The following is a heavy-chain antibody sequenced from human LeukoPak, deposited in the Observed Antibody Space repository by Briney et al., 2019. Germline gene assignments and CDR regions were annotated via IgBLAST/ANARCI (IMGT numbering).Heavy chain of an antibody. CDR1: GFTFSSYS. Sequence: GGSLRLSCAASGFTFSSYSMNWVRQAPGKGLEWVSSISSSSSYIYYADSVKGRFTISRDNAKNSLYLQMNSLRAEDTAVYYCARGGYYDSSGYGPRYFQHWGQGTLVTVSS. CDR2: ISSSSSYI. D-gene: IGHD3-22*01. J-gene: IGHJ1*01. CDR3: ARGGYYDSSGYGPRYFQH. V-gene: IGHV3-21*01.